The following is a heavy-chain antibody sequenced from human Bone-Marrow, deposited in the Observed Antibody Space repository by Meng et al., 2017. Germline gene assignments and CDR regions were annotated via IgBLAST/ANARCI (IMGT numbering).Heavy chain of an antibody. CDR2: IKQDGSEK. CDR3: AKDRPGSGWCVDY. CDR1: GFTFSSYW. V-gene: IGHV3-7*03. J-gene: IGHJ4*02. Sequence: GESLKISCAASGFTFSSYWMSWVRQAPGKGLEWVGNIKQDGSEKYYVDSVKGRFTISRDNAKNSLYLQMNSLRAEDTAVYYCAKDRPGSGWCVDYWGQGTLVTVSS. D-gene: IGHD6-19*01.